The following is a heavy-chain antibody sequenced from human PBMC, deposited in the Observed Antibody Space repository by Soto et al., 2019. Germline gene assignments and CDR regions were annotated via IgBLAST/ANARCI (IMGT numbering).Heavy chain of an antibody. CDR1: GGSISSYY. Sequence: PSETLSLTCTVSGGSISSYYWSWIRQPPGKGLEWIGYIYYSGSTNYNPSLKSRVTISVDTSKNQFSLKLSSVTAADTAVYYCARGFRGYSYGHFDYWGQGTLVTVSS. V-gene: IGHV4-59*01. J-gene: IGHJ4*02. CDR2: IYYSGST. CDR3: ARGFRGYSYGHFDY. D-gene: IGHD5-18*01.